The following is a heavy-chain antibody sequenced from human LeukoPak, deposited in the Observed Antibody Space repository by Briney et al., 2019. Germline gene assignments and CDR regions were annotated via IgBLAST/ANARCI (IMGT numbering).Heavy chain of an antibody. J-gene: IGHJ4*02. Sequence: GGSLRLSCAAYGFTFSIYAMHWIRQAPGKGLEYISDINKNGGSTYYADSVKGRFTISRDNSNNTLYLQMGFVRAEDMAVYYCVRTDYYDSSGYYDDFDYWGQGTLVTVSS. V-gene: IGHV3-64*02. D-gene: IGHD3-22*01. CDR1: GFTFSIYA. CDR3: VRTDYYDSSGYYDDFDY. CDR2: INKNGGST.